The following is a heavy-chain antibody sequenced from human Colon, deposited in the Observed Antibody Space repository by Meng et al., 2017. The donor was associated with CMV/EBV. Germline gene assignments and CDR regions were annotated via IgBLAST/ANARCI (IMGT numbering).Heavy chain of an antibody. J-gene: IGHJ5*02. V-gene: IGHV1-8*01. CDR2: MNPKSGYT. CDR1: FTSYD. CDR3: ARGPNYDFWSGYTKWLDP. D-gene: IGHD3-3*01. Sequence: FTSYDINWVRQATGQGLEWMGWMNPKSGYTGSAQKFQGRVTMTMNTSISTAYMELSSLRSDDTAVYYCARGPNYDFWSGYTKWLDPWGQGTLVTVSS.